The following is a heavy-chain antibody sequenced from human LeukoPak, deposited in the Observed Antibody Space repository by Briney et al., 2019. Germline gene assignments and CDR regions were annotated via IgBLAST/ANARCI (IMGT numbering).Heavy chain of an antibody. CDR1: GFMFDKYG. CDR2: IRYDGTKK. V-gene: IGHV3-30*02. D-gene: IGHD4/OR15-4a*01. Sequence: PGGSLTLSCAASGFMFDKYGMYWARQAPGKGLEWVTFIRYDGTKKSYADSVKGRFTISRDNAKNTVYLQIHSLRPEDTAVYYCAREVVGDNSASPDNGVFWGRGTLVSVSS. CDR3: AREVVGDNSASPDNGVF. J-gene: IGHJ2*01.